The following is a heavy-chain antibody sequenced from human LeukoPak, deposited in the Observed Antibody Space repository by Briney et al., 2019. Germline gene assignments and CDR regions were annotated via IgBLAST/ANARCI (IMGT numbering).Heavy chain of an antibody. CDR3: ARAPGYYDSSGYYHLIYYFDY. J-gene: IGHJ4*02. Sequence: PSETLSLTCSVSGGSISSASYYWGWIRQPPGKGLEWIGSIYHSGSTYYNPSLKSRVTISVDTSKNQFSLKLSSVTAADTAVYYCARAPGYYDSSGYYHLIYYFDYWGQGTLVTVSS. D-gene: IGHD3-22*01. CDR1: GGSISSASYY. V-gene: IGHV4-39*07. CDR2: IYHSGST.